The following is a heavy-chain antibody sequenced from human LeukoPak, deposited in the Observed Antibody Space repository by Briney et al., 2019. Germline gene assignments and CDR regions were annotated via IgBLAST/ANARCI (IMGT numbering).Heavy chain of an antibody. J-gene: IGHJ4*02. CDR1: GYSISSGYY. D-gene: IGHD2-2*01. V-gene: IGHV4-38-2*01. Sequence: PSETLSLTCAVSGYSISSGYYWGWIRQPPGKGLEWIGSMHHSGKAYYNPSLRSRVTISLDSSKNQLSVNLISVTAADTAVYYCAREWLCSSTSCHYYFEYWGQGTLVTVSS. CDR2: MHHSGKA. CDR3: AREWLCSSTSCHYYFEY.